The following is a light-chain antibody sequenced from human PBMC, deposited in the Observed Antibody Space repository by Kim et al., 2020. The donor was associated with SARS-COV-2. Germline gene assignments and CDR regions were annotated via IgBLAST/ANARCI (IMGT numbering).Light chain of an antibody. J-gene: IGLJ3*02. V-gene: IGLV3-1*01. CDR1: KLVDKY. Sequence: SYELTQPPSVSVSPGQTASITCSGDKLVDKYICXYQQKAGQSPALVIFQDAKRPSGIPERFSGSNVGNTATLTISGTQTMDEADYYCQAWDSSNWVFGGG. CDR3: QAWDSSNWV. CDR2: QDA.